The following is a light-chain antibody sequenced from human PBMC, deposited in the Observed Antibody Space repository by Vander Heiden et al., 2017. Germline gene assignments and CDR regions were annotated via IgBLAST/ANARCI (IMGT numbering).Light chain of an antibody. Sequence: QSVLTQPPSASGTPGQRVTISCSGSSSNIGSNYVYWYQQHPGTAPKLLIYRNNQRPSGVPDRFSGSKSGTSASLAISGLRSEDEADYYCAAWDDSLSVLFGGGTKLTVL. CDR2: RNN. J-gene: IGLJ2*01. V-gene: IGLV1-47*01. CDR1: SSNIGSNY. CDR3: AAWDDSLSVL.